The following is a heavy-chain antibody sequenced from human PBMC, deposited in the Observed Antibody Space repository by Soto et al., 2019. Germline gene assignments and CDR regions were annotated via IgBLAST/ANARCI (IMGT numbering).Heavy chain of an antibody. D-gene: IGHD1-1*01. CDR1: GYIFTTYG. J-gene: IGHJ4*02. V-gene: IGHV1-18*01. CDR3: ARGRYGDY. CDR2: ISSHNGNT. Sequence: QVHLVQSGAEVKKPGASVKVSCKGSGYIFTTYGITWVRQAPGQVLEWMGWISSHNGNTNDAQKLQGRVTVTRTTSASTAYMELRNLRSDAAAVYYCARGRYGDYWGQGALVTVSS.